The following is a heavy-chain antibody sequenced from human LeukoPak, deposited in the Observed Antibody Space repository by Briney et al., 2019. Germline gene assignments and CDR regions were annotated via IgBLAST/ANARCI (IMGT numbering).Heavy chain of an antibody. CDR2: IYSGGST. CDR3: ARSLRVRGVPDYMDV. J-gene: IGHJ6*03. V-gene: IGHV3-66*01. CDR1: EFSVGSNY. Sequence: PGGSLRLSCAASEFSVGSNYVTWVRQAPGKGLEWVSLIYSGGSTYYADSVKGRFTISRDNSKNTLYLQMNSLRAEDTAVYYCARSLRVRGVPDYMDVWGKGTTVTISS. D-gene: IGHD3-10*01.